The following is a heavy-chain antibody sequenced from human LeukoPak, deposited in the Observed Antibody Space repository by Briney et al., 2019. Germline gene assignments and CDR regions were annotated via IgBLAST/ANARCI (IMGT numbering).Heavy chain of an antibody. Sequence: GGSLRLSCAASGFTFSSYAMHWVRQAPGKGLEWVAVISYDGSNKYYADSVKGRFTISRDNSKNTLYLQMNSLRAEDTAVYYCARDHGKYCSSTSCYAWYYYGMGVWGKGTTVTVSS. CDR3: ARDHGKYCSSTSCYAWYYYGMGV. D-gene: IGHD2-2*01. J-gene: IGHJ6*04. CDR2: ISYDGSNK. CDR1: GFTFSSYA. V-gene: IGHV3-30*04.